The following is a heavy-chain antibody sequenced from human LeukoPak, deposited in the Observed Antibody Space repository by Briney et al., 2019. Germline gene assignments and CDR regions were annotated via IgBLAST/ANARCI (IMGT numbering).Heavy chain of an antibody. CDR3: AKDAQRGFDYSNSLES. V-gene: IGHV3-33*06. Sequence: PGGSLRLSCSTSGFTFSPFGMHWVRQAPGKGLEWVAVIWSDGSNRYYGDSVKGRFTISRDNSENSVYLHMNNLRVEDTAVYYCAKDAQRGFDYSNSLESWGQGTLVIVSS. J-gene: IGHJ5*01. CDR1: GFTFSPFG. CDR2: IWSDGSNR. D-gene: IGHD4-11*01.